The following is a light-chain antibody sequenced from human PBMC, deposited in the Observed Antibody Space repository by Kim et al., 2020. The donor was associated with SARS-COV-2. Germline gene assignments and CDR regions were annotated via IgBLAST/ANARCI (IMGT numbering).Light chain of an antibody. Sequence: PGERATLSCRASQGSVSNYLAWYQQRPGQAPRLLIYAASNRATGIPDRFSGSGSGTEFTLTINRLEPEDFAVYYCQQYGISSTFGGGTKVDIK. CDR1: QGSVSNY. V-gene: IGKV3-20*01. J-gene: IGKJ4*01. CDR2: AAS. CDR3: QQYGISST.